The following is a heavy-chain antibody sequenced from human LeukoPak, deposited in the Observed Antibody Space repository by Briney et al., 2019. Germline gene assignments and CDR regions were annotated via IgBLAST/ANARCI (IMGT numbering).Heavy chain of an antibody. CDR1: GGSISSYY. Sequence: PSETLSLTCTVSGGSISSYYWSWIRQPPGKGLEWIGYIYYSGSTNYNPSLKSRVTISVDTSKNQFSLKLSSVTAADTAVYYCARRRAAGTPYYYYYGMDVWGQGTTVTVSS. J-gene: IGHJ6*02. CDR2: IYYSGST. V-gene: IGHV4-59*08. D-gene: IGHD6-13*01. CDR3: ARRRAAGTPYYYYYGMDV.